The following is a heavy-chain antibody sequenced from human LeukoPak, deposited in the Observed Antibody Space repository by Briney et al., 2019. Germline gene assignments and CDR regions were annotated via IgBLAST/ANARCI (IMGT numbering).Heavy chain of an antibody. Sequence: SETLSLTCTVSGGSISSGSYYWSWIRQPAGKGLEWIGRIYTSGSTNYNPSLKSRVTISVDTSKNQFSLKLSSVTAADTAVYYCARGGGGSYYGAFDIWGQGTMVTVSS. J-gene: IGHJ3*02. CDR2: IYTSGST. CDR1: GGSISSGSYY. V-gene: IGHV4-61*02. CDR3: ARGGGGSYYGAFDI. D-gene: IGHD1-26*01.